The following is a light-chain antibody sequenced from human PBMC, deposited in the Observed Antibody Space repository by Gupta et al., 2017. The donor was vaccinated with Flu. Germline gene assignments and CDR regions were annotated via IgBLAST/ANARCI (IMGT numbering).Light chain of an antibody. CDR3: QEYNSYSWT. V-gene: IGKV1-5*03. J-gene: IGKJ1*01. CDR1: QSISSW. Sequence: PSTLSASVGDRVTITCRASQSISSWLAWYQQKPLKPPKLLIYMASTLETGVPSRFAGSGSGTEFTLTISSLQPDDFATYYCQEYNSYSWTFGQGTKEEIK. CDR2: MAS.